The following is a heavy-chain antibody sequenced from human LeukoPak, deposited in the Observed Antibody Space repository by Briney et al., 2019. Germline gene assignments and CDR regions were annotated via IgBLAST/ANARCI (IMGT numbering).Heavy chain of an antibody. CDR1: GFTFSNAW. Sequence: PGGSLRLSCAASGFTFSNAWMSWVRQAPGKGLEGGGRIKSKTDGGTTDYDAPVKGRFTISRDDSKNTLYLQMNSLKTEDTAVYYCTTVPRYCSGGSCSQFDYWGQGTLVTVSS. J-gene: IGHJ4*02. D-gene: IGHD2-15*01. CDR3: TTVPRYCSGGSCSQFDY. V-gene: IGHV3-15*01. CDR2: IKSKTDGGTT.